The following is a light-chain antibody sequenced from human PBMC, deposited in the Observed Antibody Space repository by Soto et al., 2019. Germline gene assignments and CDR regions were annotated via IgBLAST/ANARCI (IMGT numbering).Light chain of an antibody. CDR1: QSVSSSY. J-gene: IGKJ2*01. Sequence: EIVLTQSPGTLSLSPGERATLSCRASQSVSSSYLAWYQQNPGQPPRLLIYGASSRATGIPDRFSGSGSGTDFTLTISRLEPEDFAVYYCQQYGRSSYTFGQGTKLEIK. CDR3: QQYGRSSYT. CDR2: GAS. V-gene: IGKV3-20*01.